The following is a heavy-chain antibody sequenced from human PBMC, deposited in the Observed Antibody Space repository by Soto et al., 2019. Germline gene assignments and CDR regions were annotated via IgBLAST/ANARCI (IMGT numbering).Heavy chain of an antibody. V-gene: IGHV1-46*01. CDR3: AREADTGGSDPDVLFDY. J-gene: IGHJ4*02. Sequence: GASVKVSCKASGYTFTSYYMHWVRQAPGQGLEWMGIINPSGGSTSYAQKFQGRVTMTRDTSTSTVYMELSSLRSEDTAVYYCAREADTGGSDPDVLFDYSAQGSLVTVSS. CDR2: INPSGGST. CDR1: GYTFTSYY. D-gene: IGHD2-8*02.